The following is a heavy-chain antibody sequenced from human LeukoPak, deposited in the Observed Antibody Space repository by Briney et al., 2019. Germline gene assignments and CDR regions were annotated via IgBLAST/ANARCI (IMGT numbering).Heavy chain of an antibody. D-gene: IGHD2-2*01. CDR3: ARAPRHTNSWYYFDY. V-gene: IGHV4-31*02. CDR1: GGSISSGDYY. CDR2: IYYSGDT. J-gene: IGHJ4*02. Sequence: SETLSLTCTVSGGSISSGDYYWSWIRQHPGKGLEWIGYIYYSGDTYYNPSLKSRVTISMDTSGNQFSLKLSSVTAADTTVYYCARAPRHTNSWYYFDYWGQGTLVSVSS.